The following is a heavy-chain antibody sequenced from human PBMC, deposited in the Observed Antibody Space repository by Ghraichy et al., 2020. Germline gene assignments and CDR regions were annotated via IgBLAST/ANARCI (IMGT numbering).Heavy chain of an antibody. CDR2: TYYRSKWDN. Sequence: SQTLSLTCAISGDSVSSNSAAWNWIRQSPSRGLEWLGRTYYRSKWDNDYAVSVKSRITINPDTSKNQFSLQLNSVTPEDTAVYYCARDLFLSNSRGYCSGGSCTYYYGMDVWGQGTTVTVSS. D-gene: IGHD2-15*01. J-gene: IGHJ6*02. V-gene: IGHV6-1*01. CDR1: GDSVSSNSAA. CDR3: ARDLFLSNSRGYCSGGSCTYYYGMDV.